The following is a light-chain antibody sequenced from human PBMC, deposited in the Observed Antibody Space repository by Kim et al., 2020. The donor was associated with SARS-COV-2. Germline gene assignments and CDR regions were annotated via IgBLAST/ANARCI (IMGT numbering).Light chain of an antibody. V-gene: IGLV1-44*01. CDR1: SSNIGSNT. CDR2: SNN. J-gene: IGLJ1*01. CDR3: AAWDDSLNGSYV. Sequence: QSVLTQAPSASGTPGQRVTISCSGSSSNIGSNTVNWYQQLPGTAPKLLIYSNNQRPSGVPDRFSGSKSGTSASLAISGLHSEDEADYYCAAWDDSLNGSYVFGTGTKVTVL.